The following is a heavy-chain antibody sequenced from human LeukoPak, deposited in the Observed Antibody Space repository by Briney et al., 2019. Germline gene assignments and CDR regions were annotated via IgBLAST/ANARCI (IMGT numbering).Heavy chain of an antibody. Sequence: SPSETLSLTCTVSGDSISSGSYYWSWIRQPAGKGLEWIGRIYTSGSTNYNPSLKSRVTISVDRSKNQFSLKLSSVTAADTAVYFCARNSCSGGSCYDNRGYFDYWGQGTLVTVSS. CDR3: ARNSCSGGSCYDNRGYFDY. CDR2: IYTSGST. CDR1: GDSISSGSYY. D-gene: IGHD2-15*01. J-gene: IGHJ4*02. V-gene: IGHV4-61*02.